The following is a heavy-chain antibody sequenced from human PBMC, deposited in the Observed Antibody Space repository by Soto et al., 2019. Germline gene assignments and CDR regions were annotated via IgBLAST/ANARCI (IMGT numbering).Heavy chain of an antibody. J-gene: IGHJ6*02. V-gene: IGHV3-13*01. Sequence: GGSLRLSCAASGFTFSSYDMHWVRQATGKGLERVSAIGTAGDTYYPGSVKGRFTISRENAKNSLYLQMNSLRAEDTAVYYCARAAYCGGDCLLYYYYGMDVWGQGTTVTVSS. CDR2: IGTAGDT. CDR3: ARAAYCGGDCLLYYYYGMDV. D-gene: IGHD2-21*02. CDR1: GFTFSSYD.